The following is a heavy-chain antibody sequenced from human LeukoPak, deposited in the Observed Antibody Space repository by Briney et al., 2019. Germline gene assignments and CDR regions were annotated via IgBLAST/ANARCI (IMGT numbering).Heavy chain of an antibody. CDR2: IYYSGST. V-gene: IGHV4-39*01. D-gene: IGHD3-3*01. Sequence: PSETLSLTCTVSGGSISSSSYYWGWIRQPPGKGLEWIGSIYYSGSTYYNPSLKSRVTISVDTSKNQFSLKLSSVTAADTAVYYCASYPLIFGVVFDYYMDVWGKGTTVTVSS. CDR1: GGSISSSSYY. CDR3: ASYPLIFGVVFDYYMDV. J-gene: IGHJ6*03.